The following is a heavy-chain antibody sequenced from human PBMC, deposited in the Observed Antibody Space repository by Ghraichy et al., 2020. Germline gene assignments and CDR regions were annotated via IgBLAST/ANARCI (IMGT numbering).Heavy chain of an antibody. V-gene: IGHV3-33*03. J-gene: IGHJ6*02. CDR1: GFTFSSYG. Sequence: GGSLRLSCAASGFTFSSYGMHWVRQAPGKGLEWVALISYDGNDRYYVDSVEGRFTISRDNSMNTLYLQMNNLRVEDTAVYYCVASGISHRGHYYYGVDVWGQGTTVTVSS. CDR2: ISYDGNDR. CDR3: VASGISHRGHYYYGVDV. D-gene: IGHD2-15*01.